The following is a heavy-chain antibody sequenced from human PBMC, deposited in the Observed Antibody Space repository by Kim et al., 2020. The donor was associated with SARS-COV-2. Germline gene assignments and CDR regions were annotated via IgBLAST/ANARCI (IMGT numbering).Heavy chain of an antibody. Sequence: GGSLRLSCAASGFTFSSYGMHWVRQAPGKGLEWVAVIWYGGSNKYYADSVKGRFTISRDNSKNTLYLQMNSLRAEDTAVYYCAKEGIGELLPDQYYYYGMDVWGQGTRVTVSS. CDR2: IWYGGSNK. CDR3: AKEGIGELLPDQYYYYGMDV. V-gene: IGHV3-33*06. D-gene: IGHD3-10*01. CDR1: GFTFSSYG. J-gene: IGHJ6*02.